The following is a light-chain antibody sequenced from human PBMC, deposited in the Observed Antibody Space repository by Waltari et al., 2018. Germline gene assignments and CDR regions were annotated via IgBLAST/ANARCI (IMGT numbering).Light chain of an antibody. Sequence: DIVMTQSPDSLAVSLGERATINCRSSQSVLYSSNNKNYLTWYQQKPGQPPKLLIYWASTRESGVPDRFSGSGSATDFTLTISSLQAEDVAGYYCQQYYSTPLTFGGGTKVEIK. CDR3: QQYYSTPLT. CDR2: WAS. V-gene: IGKV4-1*01. CDR1: QSVLYSSNNKNY. J-gene: IGKJ4*01.